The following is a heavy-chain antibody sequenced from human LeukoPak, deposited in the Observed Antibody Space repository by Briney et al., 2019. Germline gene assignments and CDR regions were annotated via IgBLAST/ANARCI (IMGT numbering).Heavy chain of an antibody. CDR1: GFTFSTYA. Sequence: GGSLRLSCAASGFTFSTYAMPWVRQAPGKGLEWVAVISYDGSNKYYADSVKGRFTISRDNSKNTLYLQMNSLRAEDTAVYYCARSIAVAGTFDYWGQGTLVTVSS. D-gene: IGHD6-19*01. CDR3: ARSIAVAGTFDY. CDR2: ISYDGSNK. J-gene: IGHJ4*02. V-gene: IGHV3-30-3*01.